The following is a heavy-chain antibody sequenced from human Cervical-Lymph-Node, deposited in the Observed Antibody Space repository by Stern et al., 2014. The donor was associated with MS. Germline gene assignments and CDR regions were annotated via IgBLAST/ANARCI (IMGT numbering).Heavy chain of an antibody. CDR1: GGTFRSFA. J-gene: IGHJ6*02. V-gene: IGHV1-69*01. CDR2: IIPVFGTP. CDR3: ASAHPATRRGYKGMNV. D-gene: IGHD2-2*01. Sequence: VQLVQSGSEVRTAGASVNVTCKASGGTFRSFAVNWVRQAPGQVLEWVGGIIPVFGTPTYAQKCQGRVTIISDESTNTVYVELSSLTTDDTATYFCASAHPATRRGYKGMNVWGQGTTIAVSS.